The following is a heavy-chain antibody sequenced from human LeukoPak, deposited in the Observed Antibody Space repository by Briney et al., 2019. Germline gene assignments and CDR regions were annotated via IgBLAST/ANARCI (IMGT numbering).Heavy chain of an antibody. J-gene: IGHJ3*02. CDR3: ARDLYCSITRCTDVFDI. CDR1: GFTFSSYW. D-gene: IGHD2-2*01. Sequence: GGSLRLSCAASGFTFSSYWMSWVRQAPGKGLEWVANIKQDGSEKYYVDSVKGRFTISRDNAKNSLYLQMNSLRAEDTAVYYCARDLYCSITRCTDVFDIWGQGTLVTVSS. CDR2: IKQDGSEK. V-gene: IGHV3-7*01.